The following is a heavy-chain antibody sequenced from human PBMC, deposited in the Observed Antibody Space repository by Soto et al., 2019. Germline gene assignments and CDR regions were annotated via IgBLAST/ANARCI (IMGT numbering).Heavy chain of an antibody. D-gene: IGHD7-27*01. J-gene: IGHJ4*02. CDR3: ARSSGDYIESREFDY. CDR2: INTGGNT. CDR1: GFTVSSHY. Sequence: ESGGGMVQPGESLRLSCAASGFTVSSHYMNWVRQAPGKGLEWVSLINTGGNTHYADSVEGRFTIFRDNSKNTLFLQMNSLRADDTAVYYCARSSGDYIESREFDYWGQGTLVTVSS. V-gene: IGHV3-66*01.